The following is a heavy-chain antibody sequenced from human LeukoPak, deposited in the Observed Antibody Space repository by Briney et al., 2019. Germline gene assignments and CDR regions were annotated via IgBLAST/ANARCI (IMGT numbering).Heavy chain of an antibody. CDR1: GYTLTELS. Sequence: GASVKVSCKVSGYTLTELSMHWVRQAPGKGLEWMGGFDPEDGETIYAQKFQGRVTMTEDTSTDTAYMELSSLRSEDTAVYCCATALRSPQPQYYDFWSGYYYLSHHYGMDVWGQGTTVTVSS. D-gene: IGHD3-3*01. V-gene: IGHV1-24*01. CDR3: ATALRSPQPQYYDFWSGYYYLSHHYGMDV. J-gene: IGHJ6*02. CDR2: FDPEDGET.